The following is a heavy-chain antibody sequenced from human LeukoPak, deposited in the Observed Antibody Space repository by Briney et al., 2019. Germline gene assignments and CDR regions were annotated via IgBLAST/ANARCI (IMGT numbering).Heavy chain of an antibody. V-gene: IGHV3-74*01. CDR2: ITRDGSST. CDR1: GFTFSSSW. CDR3: ARDPGYESWSPFWGGMDV. D-gene: IGHD3-16*01. Sequence: GGSLRLSCAASGFTFSSSWMHWVRQAPGKGLVWVSRITRDGSSTTYADSVKGRFTTSRDNARNTLYLQMDSLRDDDTAVYYCARDPGYESWSPFWGGMDVWGNGTTVIVSS. J-gene: IGHJ6*04.